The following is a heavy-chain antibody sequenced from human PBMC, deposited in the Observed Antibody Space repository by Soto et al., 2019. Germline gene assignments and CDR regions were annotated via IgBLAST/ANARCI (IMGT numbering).Heavy chain of an antibody. D-gene: IGHD3-3*01. Sequence: SVKVSCKASGGTFSSYAISWVRQAPGQGLEWMGGIIPIFGTANYAQKFQGRVTITADESTSTAYMELSSLRSEDTAVYYCASILRITIFGVVPGDGMDVWGQGTTVTVSS. V-gene: IGHV1-69*13. CDR2: IIPIFGTA. CDR3: ASILRITIFGVVPGDGMDV. J-gene: IGHJ6*02. CDR1: GGTFSSYA.